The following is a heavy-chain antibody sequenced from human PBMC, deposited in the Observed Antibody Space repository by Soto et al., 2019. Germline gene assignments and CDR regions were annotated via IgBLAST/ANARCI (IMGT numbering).Heavy chain of an antibody. CDR1: EFSFSTYN. Sequence: EEQLVESGGGLVKPGGSLRLSCVASEFSFSTYNMNWVRQAPGKGLEWVSFISSTSSRIHYADSVKGRFTISRDSAKNSLYLQMNSLRAEDTAVYYCARDPAADGYYGMDVWGQGTTVTVSS. CDR2: ISSTSSRI. CDR3: ARDPAADGYYGMDV. D-gene: IGHD6-13*01. V-gene: IGHV3-21*01. J-gene: IGHJ6*02.